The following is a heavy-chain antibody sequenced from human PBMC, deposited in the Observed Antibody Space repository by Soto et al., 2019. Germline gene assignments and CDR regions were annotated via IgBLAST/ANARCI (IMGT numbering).Heavy chain of an antibody. J-gene: IGHJ1*01. CDR3: ASSGPCSGGSCYFQS. CDR2: IIPIFGTA. D-gene: IGHD2-15*01. Sequence: GASVKVSCKASGGTFSSYAISWVRQAPGQGLEWMGGIIPIFGTANYAQKFQGRVTITADESTSTAYMELSSLRSEDTAVYYCASSGPCSGGSCYFQSWGQGTLVTVSS. V-gene: IGHV1-69*13. CDR1: GGTFSSYA.